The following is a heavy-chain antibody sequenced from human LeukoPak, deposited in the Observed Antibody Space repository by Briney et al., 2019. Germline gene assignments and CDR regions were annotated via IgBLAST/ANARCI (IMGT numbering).Heavy chain of an antibody. D-gene: IGHD6-13*01. Sequence: PGGSLRLSCAASGFTFSSYGMHGVREAPGKGLEWAAFIRYDGSNKYYADPVKGRFTISRDNSKNTLYLQMNSLRAEDTAVYYCAKDAGHWGQGTLVTVSS. J-gene: IGHJ4*02. CDR3: AKDAGH. CDR2: IRYDGSNK. CDR1: GFTFSSYG. V-gene: IGHV3-30*02.